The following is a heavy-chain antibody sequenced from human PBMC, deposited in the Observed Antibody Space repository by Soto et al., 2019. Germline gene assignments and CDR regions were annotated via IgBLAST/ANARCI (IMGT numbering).Heavy chain of an antibody. J-gene: IGHJ3*02. CDR2: IYHSGST. D-gene: IGHD3-16*01. CDR3: ATGGIDI. Sequence: QVQLQESGPGLVKPSGTLSLTCAVSGGSISSSNWWSWVRQPPGKGLEWIGEIYHSGSTKYNPSLKSPVTITIDKSKTQFSLKLSSVTAADTAIYYCATGGIDIWGQGTMVTVSS. CDR1: GGSISSSNW. V-gene: IGHV4-4*02.